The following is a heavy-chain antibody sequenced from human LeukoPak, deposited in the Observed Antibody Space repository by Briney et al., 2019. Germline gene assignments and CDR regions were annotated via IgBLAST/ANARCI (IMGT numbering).Heavy chain of an antibody. J-gene: IGHJ4*02. D-gene: IGHD5-18*01. V-gene: IGHV1-18*04. CDR1: GYTFTSHG. Sequence: ASVKVSCKASGYTFTSHGISWVRQAPGQGLEWMGWISAYNGNTNYAQKLQGRVTMTTDTSTSTAYMELRSLRSDDTAVYYCAREVRFHIQPWPNYFDYWGQGTLVTVSS. CDR2: ISAYNGNT. CDR3: AREVRFHIQPWPNYFDY.